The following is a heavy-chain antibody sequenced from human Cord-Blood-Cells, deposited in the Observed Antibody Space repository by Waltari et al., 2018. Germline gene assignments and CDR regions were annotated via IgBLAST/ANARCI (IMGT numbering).Heavy chain of an antibody. J-gene: IGHJ4*02. D-gene: IGHD3-3*01. V-gene: IGHV3-66*01. CDR3: ARDRTIFGVV. Sequence: EVQLVVSGVGLVQPGRSLRLSCAASGFTVRSNYMSWVRQAPGKGLEWVSVIYSGGSTYYADSVKGRFTISRDNSKNTLYLQMNSLRAEDTAVYYCARDRTIFGVVWGQGTLVTVSS. CDR2: IYSGGST. CDR1: GFTVRSNY.